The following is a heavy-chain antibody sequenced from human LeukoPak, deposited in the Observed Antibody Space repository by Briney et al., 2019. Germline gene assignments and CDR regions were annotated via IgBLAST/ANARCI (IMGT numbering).Heavy chain of an antibody. CDR2: INANSGGT. Sequence: GASVKVSCKASGYTFTGYYMHWVRQAPGEGLEWMGWINANSGGTNYAQKFQGRVTMTRDTSISTAYMELSRLRADDTAVYYCARDFGYFSSTSCQTFDYWGQGTLVTVSS. CDR1: GYTFTGYY. J-gene: IGHJ4*02. CDR3: ARDFGYFSSTSCQTFDY. D-gene: IGHD2-2*03. V-gene: IGHV1-2*02.